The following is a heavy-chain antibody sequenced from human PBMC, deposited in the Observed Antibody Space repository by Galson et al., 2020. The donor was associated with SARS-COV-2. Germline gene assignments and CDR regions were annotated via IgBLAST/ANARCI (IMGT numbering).Heavy chain of an antibody. Sequence: ASVKVSCKASGYTFTSYGISWVRQAPGQGLEWMGWISAYNGNTNYAQKLQGRVTMTTDTSTSTAYMELRSLRSDDTAVYYCARDLPTYYYDSSGKFDYWGQGTLVTVSS. J-gene: IGHJ4*02. CDR3: ARDLPTYYYDSSGKFDY. CDR1: GYTFTSYG. D-gene: IGHD3-22*01. CDR2: ISAYNGNT. V-gene: IGHV1-18*01.